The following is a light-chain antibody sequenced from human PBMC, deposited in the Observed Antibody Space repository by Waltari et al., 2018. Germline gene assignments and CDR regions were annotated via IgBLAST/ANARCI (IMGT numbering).Light chain of an antibody. CDR1: RSAVGNYNL. V-gene: IGLV2-23*02. J-gene: IGLJ1*01. CDR2: EVT. CDR3: CSYVGLGTYV. Sequence: QSGLAQPASASGSPGQSIPIACTGPRSAVGNYNLFSWYQQRPGKAPRLLIYEVTKRAPGTSDRFSASKSGNTASLSISGLQAQEDEADYYCCSYVGLGTYVFGTGTKVTV.